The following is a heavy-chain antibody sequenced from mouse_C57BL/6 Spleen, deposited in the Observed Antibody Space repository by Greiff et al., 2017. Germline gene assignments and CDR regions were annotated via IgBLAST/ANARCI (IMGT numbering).Heavy chain of an antibody. CDR1: GFTFSSYG. D-gene: IGHD1-1*01. CDR3: ASPNYGSSPMDY. Sequence: EVQRVESGGDLVKPGGSLKLSCAASGFTFSSYGMSWVRQTPDKRLEWVATISSGGSYTYYPDRVKGRFTISRDNAKNTLYLQMGRLKSEDTAMYYCASPNYGSSPMDYWGQGTSVTVSS. V-gene: IGHV5-6*01. CDR2: ISSGGSYT. J-gene: IGHJ4*01.